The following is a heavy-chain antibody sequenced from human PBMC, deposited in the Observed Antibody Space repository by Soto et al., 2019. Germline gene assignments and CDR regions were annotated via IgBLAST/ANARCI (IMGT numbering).Heavy chain of an antibody. Sequence: QVQLVQSGAEVKKPGASVKVSCKASGYTFTSYGISWVRQAPGQGLEWMGWISAYNGNTNYAQNLQGRVTMTTDTSTSTAYMEVRSLRSDDTAIYYCARWGYYFASSGFYHDAFDIWGQGTMVTVSS. CDR2: ISAYNGNT. CDR1: GYTFTSYG. CDR3: ARWGYYFASSGFYHDAFDI. J-gene: IGHJ3*02. V-gene: IGHV1-18*04. D-gene: IGHD3-22*01.